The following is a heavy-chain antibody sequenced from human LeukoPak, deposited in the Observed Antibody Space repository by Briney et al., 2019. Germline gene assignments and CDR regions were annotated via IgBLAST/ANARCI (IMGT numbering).Heavy chain of an antibody. CDR3: ARAVLRYFALGAFDI. CDR2: IRPDGSVI. V-gene: IGHV3-7*01. J-gene: IGHJ3*02. Sequence: GGSLRLSCAASGFTFSNYWMTWVRRAPGKGLEWVANIRPDGSVIHYVDSVKGRFTISRDNSKNTLYLQMNSLRAEDTAVYYCARAVLRYFALGAFDIWGQGTMVTVSS. CDR1: GFTFSNYW. D-gene: IGHD3-9*01.